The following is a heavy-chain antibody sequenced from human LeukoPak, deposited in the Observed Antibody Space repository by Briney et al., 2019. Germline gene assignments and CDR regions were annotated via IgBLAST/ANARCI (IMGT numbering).Heavy chain of an antibody. CDR3: ARHPFATPFDY. CDR1: GGSISDNY. D-gene: IGHD2-15*01. J-gene: IGHJ4*02. Sequence: PSETLSLTCTVSGGSISDNYWSWIRQPPGKGLEWIGYAYYSGHTNYNSSLKSRVTMSLDTSKSQFSLRLSSVTAAHTAVYFCARHPFATPFDYWGPGTLVTVSS. CDR2: AYYSGHT. V-gene: IGHV4-59*08.